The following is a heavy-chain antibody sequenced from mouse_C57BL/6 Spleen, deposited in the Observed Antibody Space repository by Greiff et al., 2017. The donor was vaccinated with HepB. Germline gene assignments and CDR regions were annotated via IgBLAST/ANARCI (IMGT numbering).Heavy chain of an antibody. CDR1: GYAFSSYW. CDR3: ARETVVAYYFDY. Sequence: VQLQESGAELVKPGASVKISCKASGYAFSSYWMNWVKQRPGKGLEWIGQIYPGDGDTNYNGKFKGKATLTADKSSSTAYMQLSSLTSEDSAVYFCARETVVAYYFDYWGQGTTLTVSS. J-gene: IGHJ2*01. CDR2: IYPGDGDT. D-gene: IGHD1-1*01. V-gene: IGHV1-80*01.